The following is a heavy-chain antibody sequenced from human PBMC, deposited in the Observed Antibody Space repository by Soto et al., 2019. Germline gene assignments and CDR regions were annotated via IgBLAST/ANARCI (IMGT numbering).Heavy chain of an antibody. CDR3: ARDRGSGSYFTNWCDP. D-gene: IGHD3-10*01. J-gene: IGHJ5*02. CDR1: GFTFSSYA. CDR2: ISYDGSNK. Sequence: GGSLRLSCAASGFTFSSYAMHWVRQAPGKGLEWVAVISYDGSNKYYADSVKGRFTISRDNSKNTLYLQMNSLRAEDTAVYYCARDRGSGSYFTNWCDPWGQGTLVTVSS. V-gene: IGHV3-30-3*01.